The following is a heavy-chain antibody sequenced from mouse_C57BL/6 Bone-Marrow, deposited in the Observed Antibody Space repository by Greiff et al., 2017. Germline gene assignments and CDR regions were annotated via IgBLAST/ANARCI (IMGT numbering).Heavy chain of an antibody. V-gene: IGHV1-64*01. J-gene: IGHJ2*01. CDR1: GYTFTSYW. CDR3: ARWITTVVATRYYFDY. Sequence: VQLQQPGAELVKPGASVKLSCKASGYTFTSYWMHWVKQRPGQGLEWIGMIHPNSGSTNYNEKFKSKATLTVDKSSSTAYMQLSSLTSEDSAVYDCARWITTVVATRYYFDYWGQGTTLTVSS. CDR2: IHPNSGST. D-gene: IGHD1-1*01.